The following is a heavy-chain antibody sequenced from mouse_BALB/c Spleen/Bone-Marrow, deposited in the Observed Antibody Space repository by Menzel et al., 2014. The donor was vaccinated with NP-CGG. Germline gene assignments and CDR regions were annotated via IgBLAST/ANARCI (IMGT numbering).Heavy chain of an antibody. D-gene: IGHD1-2*01. J-gene: IGHJ2*01. CDR3: ARDVPLYGVGYFDY. CDR2: ISSGSSTI. Sequence: EVQVVESGGGLVQPGGSRKLSCAASGFTFSSFGMHWVRQAPEKGLEWVAYISSGSSTIYYADTVKGRFTISRDNPKNPLFLQMTSLRSEDTAMYFCARDVPLYGVGYFDYWGQGTTLTVSS. V-gene: IGHV5-17*02. CDR1: GFTFSSFG.